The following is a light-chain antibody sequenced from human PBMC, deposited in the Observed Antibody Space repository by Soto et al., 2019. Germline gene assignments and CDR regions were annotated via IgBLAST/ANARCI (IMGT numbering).Light chain of an antibody. CDR3: SSYTSSSILV. J-gene: IGLJ2*01. Sequence: QSALTQPASVSGSPGQSITISCTGTSSDVGGYNYVSWYQQHPGKAPKLIIYDVNHRPSGVSNRFSGSKSGNTASLTISVLQAEDEAYYYCSSYTSSSILVFGGGTKLTVL. CDR2: DVN. CDR1: SSDVGGYNY. V-gene: IGLV2-14*03.